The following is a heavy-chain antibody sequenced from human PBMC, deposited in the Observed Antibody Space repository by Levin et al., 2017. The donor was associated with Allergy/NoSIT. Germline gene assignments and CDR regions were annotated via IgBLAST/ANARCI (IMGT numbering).Heavy chain of an antibody. CDR3: GGDPCLGVDP. V-gene: IGHV3-21*06. D-gene: IGHD3-10*01. Sequence: GESLKISCAASGFILGNYGMNWVRQAPGKGLEWVSSISSTSRYIYYADSVKGRFTISRDNAKNSVYLQMNSLRAEDTAVYYCGGDPCLGVDPWGQGTLVTVSS. CDR2: ISSTSRYI. CDR1: GFILGNYG. J-gene: IGHJ5*02.